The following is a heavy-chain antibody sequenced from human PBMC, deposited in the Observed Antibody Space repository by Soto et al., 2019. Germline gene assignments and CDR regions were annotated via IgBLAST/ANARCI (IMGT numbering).Heavy chain of an antibody. Sequence: NAWMNWVRQAPGKGLEWVGRIKSKTDGGTTDYAAPVKGRFTISRDDSKNTLYLQMNSLKTEDTAVYYCTTDEVYYYDSSGYYAPAGMDVWGQGTTVTV. CDR3: TTDEVYYYDSSGYYAPAGMDV. D-gene: IGHD3-22*01. V-gene: IGHV3-15*07. CDR2: IKSKTDGGTT. CDR1: NAW. J-gene: IGHJ6*02.